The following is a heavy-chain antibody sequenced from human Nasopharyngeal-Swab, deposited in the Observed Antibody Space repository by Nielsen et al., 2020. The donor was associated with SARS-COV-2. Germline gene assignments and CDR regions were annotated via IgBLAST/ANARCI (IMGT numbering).Heavy chain of an antibody. J-gene: IGHJ4*02. CDR3: ARDKRIYFDSSGHLDY. Sequence: SSVKVSCKASGGTFSSYGISWVRQAPGQGLEWMGRIIPTAGITNYAQQFQGRVTITSDKSTSTSYMELSSLRAEDTAVYYCARDKRIYFDSSGHLDYWGQGTLVTVSS. D-gene: IGHD3-22*01. V-gene: IGHV1-69*04. CDR2: IIPTAGIT. CDR1: GGTFSSYG.